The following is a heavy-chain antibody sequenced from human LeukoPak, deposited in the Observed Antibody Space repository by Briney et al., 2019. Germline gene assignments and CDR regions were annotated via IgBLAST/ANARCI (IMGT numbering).Heavy chain of an antibody. CDR3: ASGKQWLANLDY. Sequence: SETLSLTCSVSSGSVSDTSYYWGWIRQPPWKGLEWIGSMYYRGSAHYNPSLKSRVTIFVDTSKNQFTLTLTSVTAADTAVYYCASGKQWLANLDYWGQGTLVTVSS. CDR2: MYYRGSA. V-gene: IGHV4-39*01. CDR1: SGSVSDTSYY. D-gene: IGHD6-19*01. J-gene: IGHJ4*02.